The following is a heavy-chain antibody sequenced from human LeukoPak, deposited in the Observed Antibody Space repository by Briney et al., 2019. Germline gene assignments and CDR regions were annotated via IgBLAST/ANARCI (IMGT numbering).Heavy chain of an antibody. D-gene: IGHD4-17*01. Sequence: PGGSLRLSCAASGFTFSTCWMHWVRQGPGKGLVWVSRINSDGTTTNYADSVKGRFTISRDNAKNTLYLQMNSLRAEGTAVYYCASDRVTTEYWGQGTLVTVSS. CDR1: GFTFSTCW. V-gene: IGHV3-74*01. J-gene: IGHJ4*02. CDR2: INSDGTTT. CDR3: ASDRVTTEY.